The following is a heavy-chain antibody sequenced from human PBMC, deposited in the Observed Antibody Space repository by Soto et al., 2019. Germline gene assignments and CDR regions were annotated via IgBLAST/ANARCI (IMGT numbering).Heavy chain of an antibody. CDR3: ARVYDSSGYYPTYFDY. D-gene: IGHD3-22*01. CDR2: ISAYNGNT. J-gene: IGHJ4*02. CDR1: GYTFTSYG. Sequence: ASVKVSCKASGYTFTSYGISWVRQAPGQGLEWMGWISAYNGNTNYAQKLQGRVTMTTDTSASTAYMELRSLRSDDTAVYYCARVYDSSGYYPTYFDYWGQGTLVTVSS. V-gene: IGHV1-18*04.